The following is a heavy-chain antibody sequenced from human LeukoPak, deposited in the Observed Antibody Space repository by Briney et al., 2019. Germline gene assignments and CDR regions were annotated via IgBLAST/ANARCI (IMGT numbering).Heavy chain of an antibody. CDR3: ARDCADYVGYFFFDY. Sequence: GGSLRLSCAASGFTFNNYAMNWVLQAPGKGLEWVSSISGGGETTYYADSAKGRFTISRDNSQNTLYLQMNSLRAEDTAVYYCARDCADYVGYFFFDYWGQGTLVTVSS. J-gene: IGHJ4*02. V-gene: IGHV3-23*01. D-gene: IGHD4-17*01. CDR2: ISGGGETT. CDR1: GFTFNNYA.